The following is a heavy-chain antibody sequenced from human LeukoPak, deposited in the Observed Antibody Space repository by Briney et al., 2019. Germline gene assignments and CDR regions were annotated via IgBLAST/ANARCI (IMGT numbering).Heavy chain of an antibody. V-gene: IGHV1-69*04. CDR2: IIPFLGIA. CDR1: GCTFSSYA. D-gene: IGHD6-13*01. J-gene: IGHJ6*01. Sequence: SSVTVSCKASGCTFSSYAISWVRQAPGQGLEWMGRIIPFLGIANYAQKFQGRVTITADKSTSTAYMELSSLRSEDTAVYSGASDSSSPSWVFYYYGMDVWGQGTTVTVSS. CDR3: ASDSSSPSWVFYYYGMDV.